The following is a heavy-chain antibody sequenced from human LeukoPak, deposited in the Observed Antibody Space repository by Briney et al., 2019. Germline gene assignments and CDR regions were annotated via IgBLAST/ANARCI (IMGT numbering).Heavy chain of an antibody. J-gene: IGHJ4*02. CDR2: IYYSGST. CDR1: GGSISSGDYY. D-gene: IGHD6-13*01. V-gene: IGHV4-30-4*01. Sequence: PSQTLSLTCTVSGGSISSGDYYWSWIRQPPGKGLEWIGYIYYSGSTYYNPSLKGRVTISVDTSKNQFSLKLSSVTAADTAVYCCARGTIAAEYLDYWGQGTLVTVSS. CDR3: ARGTIAAEYLDY.